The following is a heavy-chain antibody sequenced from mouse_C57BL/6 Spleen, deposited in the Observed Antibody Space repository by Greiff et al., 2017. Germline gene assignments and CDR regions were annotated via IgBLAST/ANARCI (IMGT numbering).Heavy chain of an antibody. J-gene: IGHJ3*01. D-gene: IGHD2-3*01. CDR1: GFTFTDYY. CDR3: ARSYGYYSFAY. V-gene: IGHV7-3*01. Sequence: EVQLVESGGGLVQPGGSLSLSCAASGFTFTDYYMSWVRQPPGKALEWLGFIRNKANGYTTEYSVSVKGRFTISRANSQSILYLQMNALGAYDSATCYCARSYGYYSFAYWGQGTLVTVSA. CDR2: IRNKANGYTT.